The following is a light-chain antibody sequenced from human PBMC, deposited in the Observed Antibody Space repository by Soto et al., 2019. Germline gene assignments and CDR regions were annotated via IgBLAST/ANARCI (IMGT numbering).Light chain of an antibody. Sequence: DIQMTQSPSSLSASVGDRVTITCRASQDISVYLAWYQQKPGKVPKLLIYSASTLQSGVPSRFGGSGAGTGFTLTMSSLQREDVATYYCQKFNTAPLTFGQGTRLEI. CDR3: QKFNTAPLT. J-gene: IGKJ5*01. CDR2: SAS. V-gene: IGKV1-27*01. CDR1: QDISVY.